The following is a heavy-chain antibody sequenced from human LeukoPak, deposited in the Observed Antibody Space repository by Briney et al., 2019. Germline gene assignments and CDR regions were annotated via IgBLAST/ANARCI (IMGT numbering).Heavy chain of an antibody. CDR3: TRGGVDY. J-gene: IGHJ4*02. CDR2: INGDGSTT. CDR1: GFTFSSYW. D-gene: IGHD3-10*01. V-gene: IGHV3-74*01. Sequence: GGSLRLSCAASGFTFSSYWMHWVRQAPGTGLVWVSRINGDGSTTTYADSVKGRFTISRDNAKNTVYLQMNSLRAEDTAVYYCTRGGVDYWGQGTLVTVSS.